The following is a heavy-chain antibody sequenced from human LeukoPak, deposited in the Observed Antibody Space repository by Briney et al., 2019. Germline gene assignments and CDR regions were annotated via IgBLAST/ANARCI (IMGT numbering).Heavy chain of an antibody. CDR2: INHSGST. CDR3: ARFGGYYYYYYYMDV. CDR1: GGSFSGYY. Sequence: TSETLSLTCAVYGGSFSGYYWSWIRQPPGKGLEWIGEINHSGSTNYNPSLKSRVTISVDTSKNQFSLKLSSVTAADTAVYYCARFGGYYYYYYYMDVWGKGTRSPSP. D-gene: IGHD3-10*01. V-gene: IGHV4-34*01. J-gene: IGHJ6*03.